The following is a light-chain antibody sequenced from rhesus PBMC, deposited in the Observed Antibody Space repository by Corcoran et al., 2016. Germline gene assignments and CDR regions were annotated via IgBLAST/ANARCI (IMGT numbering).Light chain of an antibody. CDR1: QSISSR. Sequence: DIQMTQSPSSLSVSVGDTVTITCRESQSISSRLAWYQQKPGNAPKLLIYKASILQSGVPSRFSGSGLGTNFTLTISSLQSEDFATYYCQQYSSSPYSFGQGTKVEIK. CDR2: KAS. J-gene: IGKJ2*01. CDR3: QQYSSSPYS. V-gene: IGKV1-22*01.